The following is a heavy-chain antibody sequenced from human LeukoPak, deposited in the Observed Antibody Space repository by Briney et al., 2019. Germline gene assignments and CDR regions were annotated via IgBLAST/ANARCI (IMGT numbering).Heavy chain of an antibody. CDR3: ARELGINAFDV. CDR2: IDPKSGVT. J-gene: IGHJ3*01. D-gene: IGHD7-27*01. V-gene: IGHV1-2*02. CDR1: GYTFSSYG. Sequence: ASVKVPCKASGYTFSSYGISWVRQAPGQGLEWMGWIDPKSGVTNVAQNFQGRLTMTRDTSINTAYMELSRLTSDDTTVYYCARELGINAFDVWGQGTMVTVSS.